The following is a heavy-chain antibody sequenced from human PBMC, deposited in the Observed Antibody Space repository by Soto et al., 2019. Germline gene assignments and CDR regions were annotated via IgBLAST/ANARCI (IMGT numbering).Heavy chain of an antibody. CDR1: GFTFSNAW. CDR3: TTAGYCSGGSCPAPFDY. J-gene: IGHJ4*02. Sequence: GGSLRLSCAASGFTFSNAWMSWVRQAPGKGLEWVCRIKSKTDGGTTDYPAPVKGRFTISRNDSKNTRYLQMNSLKTEDTAVYYCTTAGYCSGGSCPAPFDYWGQGTLVTVSS. V-gene: IGHV3-15*01. CDR2: IKSKTDGGTT. D-gene: IGHD2-15*01.